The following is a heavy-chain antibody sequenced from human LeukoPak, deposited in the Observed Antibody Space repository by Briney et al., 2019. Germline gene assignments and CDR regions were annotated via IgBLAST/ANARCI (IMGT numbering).Heavy chain of an antibody. J-gene: IGHJ5*02. CDR3: ATYSGSYWGGNWFDP. CDR2: IIPIFGIA. V-gene: IGHV1-69*04. Sequence: SVKVSCKASGGTFSSYAISWVRQAPGQGLEWMGRIIPIFGIANYAQKFQGRVTITADKSTSTAYMELSSPRPEDTAVYYCATYSGSYWGGNWFDPWGQGTLVTVSS. D-gene: IGHD1-26*01. CDR1: GGTFSSYA.